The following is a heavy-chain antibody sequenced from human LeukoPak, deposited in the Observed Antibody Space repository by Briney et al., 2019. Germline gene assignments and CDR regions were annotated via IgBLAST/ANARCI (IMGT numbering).Heavy chain of an antibody. CDR3: VRDDSGSVIRGVLHY. Sequence: GGSLRLSCAASRLIVSSNYMAWVRQAPGKGLEWVAVISYDGPNKYYADSVKGRFTISRDDSKSTLYLQMNSLRPEDTAVYYCVRDDSGSVIRGVLHYWGQGALVTVSS. D-gene: IGHD3-10*01. J-gene: IGHJ4*02. V-gene: IGHV3-30*03. CDR1: RLIVSSNY. CDR2: ISYDGPNK.